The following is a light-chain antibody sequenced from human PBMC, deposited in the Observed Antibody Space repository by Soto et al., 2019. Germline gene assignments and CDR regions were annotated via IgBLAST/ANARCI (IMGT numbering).Light chain of an antibody. CDR2: ATS. CDR3: QQSYSTPRWT. V-gene: IGKV1-39*01. CDR1: QGISSY. Sequence: DLQLTQSPSSLSASVGDRVTITCRVSQGISSYLNWCRQKPGRAPKVLIYATSSLQSGVPSRFSGSGSGTDFTLTISSLQPEDFATYYCQQSYSTPRWTFGQGTKVEIK. J-gene: IGKJ1*01.